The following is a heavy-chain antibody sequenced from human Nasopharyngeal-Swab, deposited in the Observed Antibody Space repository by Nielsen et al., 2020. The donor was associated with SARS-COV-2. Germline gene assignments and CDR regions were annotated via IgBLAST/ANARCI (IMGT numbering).Heavy chain of an antibody. CDR3: ARGGGSHFDY. Sequence: ASVKVSCKASRYTFTMFTVSWVRQAPGQGLEWMGWITGHNCDTTYAQNLQGRVTLTTDTSTTTTYMELRTLRSDDTAVYYCARGGGSHFDYWGQGSLVTVSS. CDR1: RYTFTMFT. V-gene: IGHV1-18*01. CDR2: ITGHNCDT. J-gene: IGHJ4*02. D-gene: IGHD3-16*01.